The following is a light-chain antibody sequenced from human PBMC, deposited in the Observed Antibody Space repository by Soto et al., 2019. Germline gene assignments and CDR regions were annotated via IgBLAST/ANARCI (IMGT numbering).Light chain of an antibody. CDR1: QSISSW. CDR2: DAS. J-gene: IGKJ2*01. V-gene: IGKV1-5*01. CDR3: HQYNSYSYT. Sequence: DIQMTQSPSTLSASVRDRVAITCRASQSISSWLAWYQQKPGKAPKLLIYDASSLESGVPSRFSGSGSGTEFTLTISSLQPDDFATYYCHQYNSYSYTFGQGTKLEIK.